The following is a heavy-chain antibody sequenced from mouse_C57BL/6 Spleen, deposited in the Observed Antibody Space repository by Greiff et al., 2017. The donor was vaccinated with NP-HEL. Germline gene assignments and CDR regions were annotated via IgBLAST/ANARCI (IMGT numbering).Heavy chain of an antibody. Sequence: EVHLVESEGGLVQPGSSMKLSCTASGFTFSDYYMAWVRQVPEKGLEWVANINYDGSSTYYLDSLKSRFIISRDNAKNILYLQMSSLKSEDTATYYCARESLSLLNWDERYFDVWGTGTTVTVSS. V-gene: IGHV5-16*01. D-gene: IGHD4-1*01. CDR3: ARESLSLLNWDERYFDV. CDR1: GFTFSDYY. J-gene: IGHJ1*03. CDR2: INYDGSST.